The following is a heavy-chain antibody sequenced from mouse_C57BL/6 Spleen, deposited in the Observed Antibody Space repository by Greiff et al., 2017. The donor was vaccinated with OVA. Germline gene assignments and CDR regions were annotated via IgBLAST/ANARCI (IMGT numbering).Heavy chain of an antibody. Sequence: QVQLQQSGAELVRPGASVKLSCKASGYTFTDYYINWVKQRPGQGLEWIARIYPGSGNTYYNEKFKGKATLTAEKSSSTAYMQLSSLTAEDAAVYCGARDGSRPGDDWGQGTSVTVSS. V-gene: IGHV1-76*01. CDR2: IYPGSGNT. D-gene: IGHD1-1*01. CDR1: GYTFTDYY. CDR3: ARDGSRPGDD. J-gene: IGHJ4*01.